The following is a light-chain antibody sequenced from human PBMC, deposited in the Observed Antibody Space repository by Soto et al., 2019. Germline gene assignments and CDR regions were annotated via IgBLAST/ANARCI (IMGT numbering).Light chain of an antibody. J-gene: IGKJ1*01. V-gene: IGKV1-39*01. CDR2: AAS. CDR3: QKSDNTPRT. Sequence: DIQMTQSPSSLSASVGDRVTITCRASQSISRYLNWYQQKAGKAPKLLIHAASNLQSGVPSRFSGSGSGTDFTITISSLQPEDFATYYCQKSDNTPRTFGQGTKVEIK. CDR1: QSISRY.